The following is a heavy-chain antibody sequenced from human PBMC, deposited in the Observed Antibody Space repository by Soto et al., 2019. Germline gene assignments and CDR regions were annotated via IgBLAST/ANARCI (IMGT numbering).Heavy chain of an antibody. D-gene: IGHD3-9*01. CDR1: GFPFSSYW. V-gene: IGHV3-74*01. Sequence: EVQLVESGGDLVQRGGSLRLSCAASGFPFSSYWMHWVRHTPGKGLDWVAGISGDGVTTYYADSVTGRFTVSRDNAKNNSVLEIRGLRAEDPACYYCAREYYGLLTGYYTDYWGQGTLVSVSS. CDR2: ISGDGVTT. J-gene: IGHJ4*02. CDR3: AREYYGLLTGYYTDY.